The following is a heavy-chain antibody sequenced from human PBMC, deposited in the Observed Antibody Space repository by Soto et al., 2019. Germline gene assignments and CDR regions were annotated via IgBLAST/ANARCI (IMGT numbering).Heavy chain of an antibody. V-gene: IGHV3-30-3*01. CDR3: AREIKYCSSTSCYPYFDY. J-gene: IGHJ4*02. CDR2: ISYDGSNK. D-gene: IGHD2-2*01. Sequence: GWSLRLSCASSVFTFISYAMHWVRQAPGKGLEWVAVISYDGSNKYYADSVKGRFTISRDNSKNTLYLQMNSLRAEDTAVYYCAREIKYCSSTSCYPYFDYWGQGTLVTVSS. CDR1: VFTFISYA.